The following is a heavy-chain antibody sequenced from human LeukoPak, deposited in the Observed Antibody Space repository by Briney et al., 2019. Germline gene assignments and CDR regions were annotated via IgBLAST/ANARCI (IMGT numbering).Heavy chain of an antibody. Sequence: PGGSLRLSCAASGFTFSTYAMSWVRQAPGKGLEWVSLISGSGSATYYADSVKGRFTISRDNSKNTLYLQMNSLRAEDTAVYYCAKLATVTQPGYWGQGTLVTVSS. V-gene: IGHV3-23*01. J-gene: IGHJ4*02. CDR3: AKLATVTQPGY. CDR1: GFTFSTYA. D-gene: IGHD4-17*01. CDR2: ISGSGSAT.